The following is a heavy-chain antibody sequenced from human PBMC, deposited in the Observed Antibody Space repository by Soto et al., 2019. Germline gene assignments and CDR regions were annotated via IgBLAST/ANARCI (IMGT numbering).Heavy chain of an antibody. Sequence: PSQTLSLTCAISGDSVSSNSAAWNWIRQSPSRGLEWLGRTYFRSKWYNDYAVSVKSRITINPDTSKNQFSLQLNSVTPEDTAVYYCARDRQGVAYYDFWSGHNYYYYGMDVRGQGTTVTVSS. V-gene: IGHV6-1*01. CDR3: ARDRQGVAYYDFWSGHNYYYYGMDV. CDR2: TYFRSKWYN. D-gene: IGHD3-3*01. J-gene: IGHJ6*02. CDR1: GDSVSSNSAA.